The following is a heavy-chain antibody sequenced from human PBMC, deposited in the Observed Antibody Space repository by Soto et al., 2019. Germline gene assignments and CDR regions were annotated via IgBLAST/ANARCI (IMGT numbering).Heavy chain of an antibody. CDR1: GYSLTSYG. D-gene: IGHD3-22*01. V-gene: IGHV1-18*01. CDR3: ARDHRAHYYNSRGYVDY. Sequence: QVQLVQSGAEVKKPGASVKVSCKASGYSLTSYGISWVRQAPGQGLEWMGWISAYTGNTNYAQKLQGRVTMTTDTSTNTAYMELRSLKSDDTAVYYWARDHRAHYYNSRGYVDYWGQGTLVTVSS. CDR2: ISAYTGNT. J-gene: IGHJ4*02.